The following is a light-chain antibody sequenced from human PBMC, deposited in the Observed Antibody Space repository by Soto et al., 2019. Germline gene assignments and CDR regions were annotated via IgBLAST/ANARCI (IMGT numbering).Light chain of an antibody. V-gene: IGKV1-39*01. CDR3: QQCHATPLT. CDR2: DVS. CDR1: QDISNY. Sequence: IPMTQSPSTLSASVGDRVTITCQASQDISNYLNWYQQKPGKAPKLLIYDVSNLKSGVPSRISGSGYGTDLTFTIATLQPEDVGIYYCQQCHATPLTFGQGTRLEIK. J-gene: IGKJ5*01.